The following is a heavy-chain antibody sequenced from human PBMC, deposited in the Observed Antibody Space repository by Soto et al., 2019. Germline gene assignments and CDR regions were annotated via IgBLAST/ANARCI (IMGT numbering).Heavy chain of an antibody. J-gene: IGHJ4*02. CDR3: AKYRRTEAEGFTLDY. V-gene: IGHV4-59*02. CDR2: IYYTGST. Sequence: PSETLSLACTVSVDSVNNYYWSWIRQPPGKRLEWIGCIYYTGSTTYNPSLETRVTMSVDTSKNQFSLKLNSVNAADTAVYYCAKYRRTEAEGFTLDYWGRGTLVTVSS. CDR1: VDSVNNYY. D-gene: IGHD6-13*01.